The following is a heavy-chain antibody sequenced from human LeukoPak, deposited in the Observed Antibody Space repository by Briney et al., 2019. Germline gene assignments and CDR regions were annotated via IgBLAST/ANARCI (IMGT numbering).Heavy chain of an antibody. CDR2: ISYDGSNI. D-gene: IGHD2-2*01. Sequence: GGSLRLSCGASGFTFSAYWMSWVRQAPGKGLEWVAVISYDGSNIYYADSVKGRFTISRDNSKNTLYLQMNSLRDADTAVYYCARDRVRSVVVPAAPQDYWGQGTLVTVSS. CDR1: GFTFSAYW. V-gene: IGHV3-30*03. CDR3: ARDRVRSVVVPAAPQDY. J-gene: IGHJ4*02.